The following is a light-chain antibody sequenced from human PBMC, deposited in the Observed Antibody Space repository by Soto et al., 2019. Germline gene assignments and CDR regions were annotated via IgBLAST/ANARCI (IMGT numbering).Light chain of an antibody. Sequence: EVLLTQSPATLSVSPGESVTLSCRASQSINTFLAWYQQKPGQAPRLLIFDASNRATGIPVRFSGSGSGTDFTLTISSLEPDDFTVYYCQQHSDWPLTFGGGTRVEI. CDR1: QSINTF. CDR3: QQHSDWPLT. V-gene: IGKV3-11*01. CDR2: DAS. J-gene: IGKJ4*01.